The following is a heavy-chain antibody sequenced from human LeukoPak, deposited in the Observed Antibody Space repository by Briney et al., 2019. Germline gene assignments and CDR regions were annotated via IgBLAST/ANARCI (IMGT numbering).Heavy chain of an antibody. CDR3: ARHRAWVGANNFDY. Sequence: SETLSLTCTVSGGSISSTDYYWGWIRQPPGKGLEWIGSIYYSGSTYYNPSLKSRVTISADTSKNHFSLKLSSVTAADTAVYYCARHRAWVGANNFDYWGQGTLVTVSS. CDR2: IYYSGST. J-gene: IGHJ4*02. CDR1: GGSISSTDYY. V-gene: IGHV4-39*01. D-gene: IGHD1-26*01.